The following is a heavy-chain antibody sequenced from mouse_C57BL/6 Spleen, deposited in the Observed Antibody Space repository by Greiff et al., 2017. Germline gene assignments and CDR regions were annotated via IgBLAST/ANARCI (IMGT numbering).Heavy chain of an antibody. CDR1: GYTFTSYW. J-gene: IGHJ2*01. D-gene: IGHD1-1*01. V-gene: IGHV1-52*01. CDR2: IDPSDSET. Sequence: QVQLQQPGAELVRPGSSVKLSCKASGYTFTSYWMHWVRQRPIQGLEWIGNIDPSDSETHYNQKFKYKATLTVDKSSSTAYMQLSSLTSEDSAVYYCAIITTVVPSDYWGQGTTLTVSS. CDR3: AIITTVVPSDY.